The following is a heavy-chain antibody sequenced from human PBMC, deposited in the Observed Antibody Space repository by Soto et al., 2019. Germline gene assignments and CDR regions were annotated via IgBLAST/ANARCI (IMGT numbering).Heavy chain of an antibody. V-gene: IGHV1-69*13. CDR3: AREGIQSRGADDAFDI. Sequence: GASVKVSCKASGGTFSSYAISWVRQAPGQGLEWMGGIIPIFDTANYAQKFQGRVTITADESTSTAYMELSSLRSEDTAVYYCAREGIQSRGADDAFDIWGQGTMVTVSS. J-gene: IGHJ3*02. CDR1: GGTFSSYA. CDR2: IIPIFDTA.